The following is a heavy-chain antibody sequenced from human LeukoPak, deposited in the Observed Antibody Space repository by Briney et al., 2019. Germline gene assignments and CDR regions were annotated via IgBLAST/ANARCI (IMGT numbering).Heavy chain of an antibody. CDR1: GGSISSSSYY. CDR2: IYYSGST. D-gene: IGHD2-15*01. V-gene: IGHV4-39*07. J-gene: IGHJ4*02. Sequence: SETLSLTCTVSGGSISSSSYYWGWIRQPPGKGLEWIGSIYYSGSTYYNPSLKSRVTISVDTSKNQFSLKLSSVIAADTAVYYCARAGRYCSGGSCYPAVFVYWGQGTLVTVSS. CDR3: ARAGRYCSGGSCYPAVFVY.